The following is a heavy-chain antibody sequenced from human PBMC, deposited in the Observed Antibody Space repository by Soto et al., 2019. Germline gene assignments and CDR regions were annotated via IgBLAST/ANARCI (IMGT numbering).Heavy chain of an antibody. Sequence: GGSLRLSCAASGFTFSSYGMHWVRQAPGKGLEWVAVISYDGSNKYYADSVKGRFTISRDNSKNTLYLQMNSLRAEDTAVYYCAKLRYSSGWVHPVYYYYYGMDVWGQGTTVTVSS. J-gene: IGHJ6*02. CDR2: ISYDGSNK. V-gene: IGHV3-30*18. D-gene: IGHD6-19*01. CDR3: AKLRYSSGWVHPVYYYYYGMDV. CDR1: GFTFSSYG.